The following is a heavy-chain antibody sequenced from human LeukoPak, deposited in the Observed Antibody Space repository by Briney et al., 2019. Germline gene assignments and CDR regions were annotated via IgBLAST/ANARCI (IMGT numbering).Heavy chain of an antibody. CDR1: GFTFSSYA. V-gene: IGHV3-30-3*01. Sequence: GRSLRLSCAASGFTFSSYAMHWVRQAPGKGLEWVAVISYDGSNKYYADSVKGRFTISRDNSKNTLYLQMNSLRAEDTAVYYCARDNLGATGAFDIWGQGTMVTVSS. CDR2: ISYDGSNK. D-gene: IGHD1-26*01. J-gene: IGHJ3*02. CDR3: ARDNLGATGAFDI.